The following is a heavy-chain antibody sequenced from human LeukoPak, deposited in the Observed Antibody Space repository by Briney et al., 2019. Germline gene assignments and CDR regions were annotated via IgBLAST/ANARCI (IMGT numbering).Heavy chain of an antibody. CDR3: AKDWGYASGTYYTS. Sequence: GGSLRLSCAASGFTFSSYAMSWVRQLPGKGLEWVSTVTGTGGGTYYADSVKGRFTISRDNSKNTQSLQMNSLRAEDTALYYCAKDWGYASGTYYTSWGQGTLVTVSS. J-gene: IGHJ5*02. D-gene: IGHD3-10*01. CDR1: GFTFSSYA. CDR2: VTGTGGGT. V-gene: IGHV3-23*01.